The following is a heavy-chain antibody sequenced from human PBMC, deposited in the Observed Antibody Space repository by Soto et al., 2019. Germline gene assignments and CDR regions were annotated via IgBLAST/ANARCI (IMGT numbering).Heavy chain of an antibody. Sequence: QVQLVQSGAEVKKPGSSVKVSCKASGGTFSSYAISWVRQAPGQGLEWMGGIIPIFGTANYAQKFQGRVTISAEEATSTAYMELSSLRSEDTAVYYCARGRSSAIKAFDIWGQGTMVTVSS. D-gene: IGHD2-2*01. J-gene: IGHJ3*02. CDR1: GGTFSSYA. CDR2: IIPIFGTA. V-gene: IGHV1-69*12. CDR3: ARGRSSAIKAFDI.